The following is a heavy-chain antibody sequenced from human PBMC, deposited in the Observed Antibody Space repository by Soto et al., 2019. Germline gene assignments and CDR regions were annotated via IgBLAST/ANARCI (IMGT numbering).Heavy chain of an antibody. J-gene: IGHJ5*01. CDR1: GFTFRNYV. V-gene: IGHV3-30*02. CDR3: AKDLEVVGANRWGYDS. Sequence: GGSLRLSCEASGFTFRNYVMHWVRQTPVKGLEWVAGIQYDGSKKYYAESVKGRFTISRDNSKNTLYLEIDSLRAEDTAVYYCAKDLEVVGANRWGYDSWGQGTLVTVSS. CDR2: IQYDGSKK. D-gene: IGHD1-26*01.